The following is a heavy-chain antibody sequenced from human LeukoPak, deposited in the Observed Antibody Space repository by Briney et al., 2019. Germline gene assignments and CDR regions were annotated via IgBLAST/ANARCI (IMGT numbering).Heavy chain of an antibody. Sequence: GGSLRLSCAASGFNFSTYTMSWVRQAPGQGLEWVSLITRGDTYIYDADSVKGRFTISRDNAKKSLFLQMNSLRAEDTAMYYCARLTADAFDVWGQGTMVIVSS. J-gene: IGHJ3*01. CDR2: ITRGDTYI. CDR1: GFNFSTYT. D-gene: IGHD2-21*02. CDR3: ARLTADAFDV. V-gene: IGHV3-21*01.